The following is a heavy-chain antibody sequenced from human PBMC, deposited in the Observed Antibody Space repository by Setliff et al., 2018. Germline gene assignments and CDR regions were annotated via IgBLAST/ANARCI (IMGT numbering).Heavy chain of an antibody. CDR2: IYWHGEK. CDR1: GFSLSTGGGG. CDR3: AHKAIPSEGSTFVY. Sequence: ESGPTLVNPTHTLTLTCSFSGFSLSTGGGGVGWIRQPPGKGLGWLALIYWHGEKRYSPSLKSRLTITQDASKDQVVLTMTKMDPVDTATYYCAHKAIPSEGSTFVYWGQGKLVTVSS. V-gene: IGHV2-5*01. D-gene: IGHD3-10*01. J-gene: IGHJ4*02.